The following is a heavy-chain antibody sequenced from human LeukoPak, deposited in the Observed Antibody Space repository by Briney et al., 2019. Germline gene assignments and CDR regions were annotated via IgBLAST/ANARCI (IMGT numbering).Heavy chain of an antibody. Sequence: PGGSLRLSCAASGFTFSSYSLNWVRQAPGKGLEWVSCISSSSTYIYYADSVRGRFTISRDNAKNSLYLQMNSLRAEDTAVYYCARAHNWKYGTFDYWGQGTLVTVSS. CDR2: ISSSSTYI. J-gene: IGHJ4*02. CDR3: ARAHNWKYGTFDY. D-gene: IGHD1-7*01. V-gene: IGHV3-21*01. CDR1: GFTFSSYS.